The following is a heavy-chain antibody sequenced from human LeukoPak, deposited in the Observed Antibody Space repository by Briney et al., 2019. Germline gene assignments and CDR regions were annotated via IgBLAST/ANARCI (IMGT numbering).Heavy chain of an antibody. J-gene: IGHJ5*01. Sequence: GGSLRLSCAITEFTFTNYWKNWVRQAPGKGLEWVANIRQDGGDRNYVDSVKGRLTISRDNVKNLMFLQMNSLRVEDTAVYYCARAGVYNNNRYWFDSWGQGTLVTVSS. CDR2: IRQDGGDR. CDR1: EFTFTNYW. D-gene: IGHD1-14*01. V-gene: IGHV3-7*03. CDR3: ARAGVYNNNRYWFDS.